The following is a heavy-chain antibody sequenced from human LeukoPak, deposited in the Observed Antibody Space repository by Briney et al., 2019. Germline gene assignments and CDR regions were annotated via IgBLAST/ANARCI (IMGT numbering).Heavy chain of an antibody. J-gene: IGHJ6*02. Sequence: GGSLRLSCAASGFTFSSYWMSWVRQAPGKGLEWVANIKQGGSEKYYVDSVKGRFTISRDNAKNSLYLQMNSLRAEDTAVYYCAREGLRFLEWSSPDRYYGMDVWGQGTTVTVSS. CDR3: AREGLRFLEWSSPDRYYGMDV. V-gene: IGHV3-7*01. CDR2: IKQGGSEK. D-gene: IGHD3-3*01. CDR1: GFTFSSYW.